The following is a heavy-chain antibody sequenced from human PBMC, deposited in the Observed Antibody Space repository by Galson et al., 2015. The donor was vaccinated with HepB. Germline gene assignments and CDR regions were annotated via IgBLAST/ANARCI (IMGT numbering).Heavy chain of an antibody. CDR2: ISWNSDTI. CDR3: AKMGGLGSFFLFYFDS. V-gene: IGHV3-9*01. D-gene: IGHD3-10*01. CDR1: GFTFGNYA. Sequence: SLRLSCAASGFTFGNYAMHWVRQVPGKGLEWVSSISWNSDTIAYADSVKGRFTISRDNATNSLYLQMNSLRPEDTALYYCAKMGGLGSFFLFYFDSWGQGTLVAVSS. J-gene: IGHJ4*02.